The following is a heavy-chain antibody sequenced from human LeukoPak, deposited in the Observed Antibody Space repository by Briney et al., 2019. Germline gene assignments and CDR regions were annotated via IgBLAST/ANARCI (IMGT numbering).Heavy chain of an antibody. CDR3: VRESGTH. CDR1: GFIFSNAW. J-gene: IGHJ4*02. CDR2: INSDESST. Sequence: GGSLRLSCAASGFIFSNAWMSWVRQAPGKGLVWVSRINSDESSTSYADSVKGRFTISRDNAKNTLYLQMNSLRAEDTAVYYCVRESGTHWGQGTLVTVSS. D-gene: IGHD3-10*01. V-gene: IGHV3-74*01.